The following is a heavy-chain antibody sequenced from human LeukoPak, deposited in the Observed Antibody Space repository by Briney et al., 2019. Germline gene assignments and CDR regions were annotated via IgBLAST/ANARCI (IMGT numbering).Heavy chain of an antibody. J-gene: IGHJ5*02. D-gene: IGHD6-13*01. CDR1: GFTFTSSA. CDR3: AAGASSAAGPTFDP. V-gene: IGHV1-58*01. CDR2: IVVGSGNT. Sequence: EASVKVSCKASGFTFTSSAVQWVRQARGQRLEWIGWIVVGSGNTNYAQKFQEGVTITRDMSTSTAYMELSSLRSEDTAVYYCAAGASSAAGPTFDPWGQGTLVTVSS.